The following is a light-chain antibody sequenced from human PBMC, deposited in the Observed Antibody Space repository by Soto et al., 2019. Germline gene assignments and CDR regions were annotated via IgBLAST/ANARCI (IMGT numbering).Light chain of an antibody. CDR3: AAWDDSLRGMI. J-gene: IGLJ2*01. V-gene: IGLV1-44*01. CDR1: SSNLGTNP. Sequence: SVLTQSPSASGTPGQSVTISCSGSSSNLGTNPVNWYRHFPGTAPKLVIYNNNERPSGVPDRFSGSQSGTSASLAIGGLQSEDEADYYCAAWDDSLRGMIFGGGTKLTVL. CDR2: NNN.